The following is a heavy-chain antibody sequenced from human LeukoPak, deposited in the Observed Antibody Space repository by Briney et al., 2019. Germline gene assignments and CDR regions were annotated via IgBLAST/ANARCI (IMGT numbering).Heavy chain of an antibody. CDR3: VKVGLVGATTRDRSYFDY. Sequence: PEGSLRLSCAASGFTFSTYGMHWVRQAPGKGLEWVAIISYDESYKYYADSVKGRFTISRDNSKNTLYLQMNSLRAEDTAVYYCVKVGLVGATTRDRSYFDYWGQGALVTVSS. CDR2: ISYDESYK. CDR1: GFTFSTYG. D-gene: IGHD1-26*01. V-gene: IGHV3-30*18. J-gene: IGHJ4*02.